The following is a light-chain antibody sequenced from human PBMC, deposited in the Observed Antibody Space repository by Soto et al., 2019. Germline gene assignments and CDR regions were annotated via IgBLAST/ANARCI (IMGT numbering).Light chain of an antibody. CDR1: QSIGSY. CDR2: GAS. CDR3: QQSYTTTRT. Sequence: DIQMTQSPSPLSASVGDRVTITCRASQSIGSYLTWYQQRPGKAPKLLIYGASNLQSGVPSRFSGSGSGTDFTLTISSLQPEDFATYYCQQSYTTTRTFGQGTKLEI. J-gene: IGKJ2*01. V-gene: IGKV1-39*01.